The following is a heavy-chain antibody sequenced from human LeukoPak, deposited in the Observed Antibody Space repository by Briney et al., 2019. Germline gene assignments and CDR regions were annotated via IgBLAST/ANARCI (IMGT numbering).Heavy chain of an antibody. CDR3: AKERKLLPFDC. Sequence: GGSLRLSCAASGFTVSNNYMSWVRQAPGKGLEWVAFIQNDEIDKFYADSVRGRFTVSRDNSKNTLYLQMDSLRPEDTAVYYCAKERKLLPFDCWGQGTPVTVSS. J-gene: IGHJ4*02. D-gene: IGHD4-23*01. CDR2: IQNDEIDK. CDR1: GFTVSNNY. V-gene: IGHV3-30*02.